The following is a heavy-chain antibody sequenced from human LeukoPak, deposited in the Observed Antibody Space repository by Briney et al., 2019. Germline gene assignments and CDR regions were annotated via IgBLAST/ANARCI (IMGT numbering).Heavy chain of an antibody. V-gene: IGHV4-4*09. Sequence: MSSETLSLTCTVSGGSISTYYWSWIRRPPGKGLEWIAYIHASGPTNYNPSLKSRITISVDTSKNQFSLKLSSVTAADTAVYYCARHDSSGYYVHWGQGTLVTVSS. CDR2: IHASGPT. CDR1: GGSISTYY. CDR3: ARHDSSGYYVH. J-gene: IGHJ4*02. D-gene: IGHD3-22*01.